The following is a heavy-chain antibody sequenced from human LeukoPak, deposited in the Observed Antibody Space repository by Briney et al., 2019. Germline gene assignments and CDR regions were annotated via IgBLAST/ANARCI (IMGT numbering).Heavy chain of an antibody. Sequence: GGPLKLSCAASVFTFSSYGVHWVRHAPGKGLEWVAVIWYDGSNKYYADSVRARFTISRDNSKNTVYLQMNSLRVEDTAVYYCARDQRPGWGEYFQHWGQGTLVTVSS. V-gene: IGHV3-33*01. CDR3: ARDQRPGWGEYFQH. J-gene: IGHJ1*01. CDR2: IWYDGSNK. D-gene: IGHD3-16*01. CDR1: VFTFSSYG.